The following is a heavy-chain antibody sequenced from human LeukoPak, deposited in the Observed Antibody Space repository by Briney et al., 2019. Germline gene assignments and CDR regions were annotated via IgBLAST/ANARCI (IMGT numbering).Heavy chain of an antibody. J-gene: IGHJ6*04. V-gene: IGHV3-21*01. D-gene: IGHD6-19*01. CDR2: ISSSSSYI. CDR1: GFTFSSYT. CDR3: AGDPGGYSSCGELGG. Sequence: PGGSLRLSCAASGFTFSSYTMNWVRRAPGKGLEWVSSISSSSSYIYYADSVKGRFTISRDNAKNSVYLQMNSLRVEDMAVNYCAGDPGGYSSCGELGGWGKGATVTVSS.